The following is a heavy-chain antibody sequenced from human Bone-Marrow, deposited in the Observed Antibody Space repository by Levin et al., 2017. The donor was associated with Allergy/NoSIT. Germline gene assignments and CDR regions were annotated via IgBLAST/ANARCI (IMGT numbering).Heavy chain of an antibody. D-gene: IGHD3-10*01. CDR2: ISYDGSNK. CDR1: GFTFSSYG. Sequence: GESLKISCAASGFTFSSYGMHWVRQAPGKGLEWVAVISYDGSNKYYADSVKGRFTISRDNSKNTLYLQMNSLRAEDTAVYYCAKTYYYGSGSYYNDVTFDYWGQGTLVTVSS. V-gene: IGHV3-30*18. J-gene: IGHJ4*02. CDR3: AKTYYYGSGSYYNDVTFDY.